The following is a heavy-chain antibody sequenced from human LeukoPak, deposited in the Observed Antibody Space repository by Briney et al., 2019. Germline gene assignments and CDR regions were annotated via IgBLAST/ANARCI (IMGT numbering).Heavy chain of an antibody. CDR1: GFTFSSYA. Sequence: GGSLRLSCAASGFTFSSYAMHWVRQAPGKGLEWVAVISYDGSNKYYADSVKGRFTISRDNSKNTLYLQMNSLRAEDTAVYYCARDPEYYDSSGYYGSPCFDYWGQGTLVTVSS. J-gene: IGHJ4*02. D-gene: IGHD3-22*01. V-gene: IGHV3-30-3*01. CDR3: ARDPEYYDSSGYYGSPCFDY. CDR2: ISYDGSNK.